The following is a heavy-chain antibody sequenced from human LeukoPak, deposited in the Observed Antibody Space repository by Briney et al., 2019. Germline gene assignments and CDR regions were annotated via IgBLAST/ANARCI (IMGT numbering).Heavy chain of an antibody. J-gene: IGHJ5*02. D-gene: IGHD6-19*01. CDR1: GGTFSSYA. Sequence: GASVKVSCKASGGTFSSYAISWVRQAPGQGLEWMGRIIPILGIANYAQKFQGRVTITADKSTSTAYMELSSLRSEDTAVYYCARDPDPRSGPHPWGQGTLVTVSS. CDR3: ARDPDPRSGPHP. CDR2: IIPILGIA. V-gene: IGHV1-69*04.